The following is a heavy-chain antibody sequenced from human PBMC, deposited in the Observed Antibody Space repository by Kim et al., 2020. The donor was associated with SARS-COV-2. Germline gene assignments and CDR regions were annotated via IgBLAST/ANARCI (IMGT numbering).Heavy chain of an antibody. CDR3: AKLIDAFDI. D-gene: IGHD1-26*01. Sequence: GGSLRLSCAASGFTFSSYSMNWVRQAPGKGLEWVSYISSSSTIYYADSVKGRFTISRDNAKNSLYLQMNSLRAEDTAVYYCAKLIDAFDIWGQGTMVTVS. CDR2: ISSSSTI. V-gene: IGHV3-48*01. CDR1: GFTFSSYS. J-gene: IGHJ3*02.